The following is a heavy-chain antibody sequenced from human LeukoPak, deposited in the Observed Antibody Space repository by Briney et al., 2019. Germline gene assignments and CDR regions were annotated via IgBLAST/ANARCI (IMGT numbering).Heavy chain of an antibody. CDR2: ISAYNGNT. Sequence: ASVKVSCKASRYTFTSYGISWVRQAPGQGLEWMGWISAYNGNTNYAQKLQGRVTMTTDTSTSTAYMELRSLRSDDTAVYYCARRSYDFWSGYSHNWFDPWGQGTLVTVSS. CDR3: ARRSYDFWSGYSHNWFDP. J-gene: IGHJ5*02. CDR1: RYTFTSYG. D-gene: IGHD3-3*01. V-gene: IGHV1-18*01.